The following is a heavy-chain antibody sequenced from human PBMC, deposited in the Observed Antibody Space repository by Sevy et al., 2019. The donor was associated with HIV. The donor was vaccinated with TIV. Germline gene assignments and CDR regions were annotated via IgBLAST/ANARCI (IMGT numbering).Heavy chain of an antibody. J-gene: IGHJ4*01. CDR1: GYTITSYR. Sequence: ASVKVSCKISGYTITSYRITWVRQAPGQGLECMGWISPHNGDTNYAQKLQGRVSMITDTSTSTAYMELRNLGSDDTAVYYCARAFCSGGRCYSLAYWGQGTLVTVSS. CDR3: ARAFCSGGRCYSLAY. V-gene: IGHV1-18*01. CDR2: ISPHNGDT. D-gene: IGHD2-15*01.